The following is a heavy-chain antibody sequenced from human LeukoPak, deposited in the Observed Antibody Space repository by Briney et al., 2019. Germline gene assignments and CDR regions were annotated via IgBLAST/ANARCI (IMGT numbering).Heavy chain of an antibody. Sequence: KASETLSLTCSVFGDSVSNHAYYWAWIRQAPGKRLEWMGSGHYRETTYSSPSLKSRVTISVDTSKNQVSLKLNSVTAADTAVYYCARQNYDFWPGLLHPDYWGQGIFVAVSS. V-gene: IGHV4-39*01. CDR2: GHYRETT. CDR1: GDSVSNHAYY. J-gene: IGHJ4*02. D-gene: IGHD3/OR15-3a*01. CDR3: ARQNYDFWPGLLHPDY.